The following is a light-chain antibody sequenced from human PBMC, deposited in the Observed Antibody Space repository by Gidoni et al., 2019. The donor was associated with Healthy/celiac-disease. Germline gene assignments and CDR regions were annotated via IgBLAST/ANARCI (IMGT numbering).Light chain of an antibody. CDR2: GAS. J-gene: IGKJ1*01. Sequence: EIVMSQSPATLPASPGERSTLSCSPSQSVSSNLAWYQQKPGQAPRLLIYGASTRATGIPARFSGSGCGTEFTLTISSMQSEDFAVYYCQQYNNWTPKTFGQGTKVEIK. CDR1: QSVSSN. CDR3: QQYNNWTPKT. V-gene: IGKV3-15*01.